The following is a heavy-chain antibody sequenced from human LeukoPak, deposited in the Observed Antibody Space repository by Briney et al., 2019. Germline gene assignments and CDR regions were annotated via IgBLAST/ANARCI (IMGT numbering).Heavy chain of an antibody. CDR3: AREYCSSTSCYHYFDY. Sequence: ASVKVSCKASGYTMHWVRQAPGQGFEWMGWINPNSGDTNYAQKFQSRVTMTRDTSISTAYMELSRLTSDDTAVYYCAREYCSSTSCYHYFDYWGQGTLVTVSS. D-gene: IGHD2-2*01. J-gene: IGHJ4*02. V-gene: IGHV1-2*02. CDR1: GYT. CDR2: INPNSGDT.